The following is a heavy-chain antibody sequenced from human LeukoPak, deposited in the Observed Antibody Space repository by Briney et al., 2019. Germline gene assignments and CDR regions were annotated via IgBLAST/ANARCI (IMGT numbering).Heavy chain of an antibody. CDR3: ARDRGVLRYLDWLLYPPIPQTFDY. J-gene: IGHJ4*02. CDR1: GYTFTGYY. D-gene: IGHD3-9*01. CDR2: INPNSGGN. Sequence: VASVTVSCKASGYTFTGYYMHWLRQAPGQGLEWMGWINPNSGGNNYSQKLQGRVTMPRDTSISTAYMDLSRLRSDDTAVYYCARDRGVLRYLDWLLYPPIPQTFDYWGRGTLVTVSS. V-gene: IGHV1-2*02.